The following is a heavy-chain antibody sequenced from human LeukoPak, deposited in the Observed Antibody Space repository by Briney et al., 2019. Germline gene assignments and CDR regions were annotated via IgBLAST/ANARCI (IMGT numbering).Heavy chain of an antibody. CDR2: INHSGST. V-gene: IGHV4-34*01. CDR1: GGSFSGYY. Sequence: SETLSLTCAVYGGSFSGYYWSWIRQPPGKGLEWIGEINHSGSTNYNPSLKSRVTMSVDTSKNQFSLKLNSVTAADTAVYYCARDSTQWELSSFDYWGQGTLVTVSS. D-gene: IGHD1-26*01. J-gene: IGHJ4*02. CDR3: ARDSTQWELSSFDY.